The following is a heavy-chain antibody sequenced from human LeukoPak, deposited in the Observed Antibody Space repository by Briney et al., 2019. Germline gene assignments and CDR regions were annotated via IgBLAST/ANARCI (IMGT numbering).Heavy chain of an antibody. CDR2: IRYDGSNK. D-gene: IGHD3-10*01. J-gene: IGHJ6*02. CDR3: AKDRGNSFYYGMDL. CDR1: GFTFSSYG. Sequence: GGSLRLSCAASGFTFSSYGMHWVRQAPGKGLEWVALIRYDGSNKYYADSVTGRFAISRDNSKNTLYLQMNSLRGEDTAVYYCAKDRGNSFYYGMDLWGQGTTVTVSS. V-gene: IGHV3-30*02.